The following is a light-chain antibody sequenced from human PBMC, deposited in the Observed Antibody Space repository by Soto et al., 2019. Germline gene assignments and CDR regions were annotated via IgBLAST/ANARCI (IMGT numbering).Light chain of an antibody. V-gene: IGKV1-39*01. Sequence: DIQMTQSPSSLSASVGERVIITCRASQSISNYLNWYQQKPGKAPKVLIYAASSLHSGVPSRFSGSGSGTEFTLTISSLQPDDFATYYCQQYMSYSFGQGTKVDIK. CDR2: AAS. CDR1: QSISNY. J-gene: IGKJ1*01. CDR3: QQYMSYS.